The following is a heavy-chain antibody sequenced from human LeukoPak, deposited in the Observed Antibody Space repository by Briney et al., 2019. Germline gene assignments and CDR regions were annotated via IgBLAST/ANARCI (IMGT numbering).Heavy chain of an antibody. CDR3: ASEDYYGSGSYGGY. D-gene: IGHD3-10*01. Sequence: GGSLRLSCAASGFTFSDYYMSRIRQAPGKGLEWVSYISSSGSTIYYADSVKGRFTISRDNAKNSLYLQMNSLRAEDTAVYYCASEDYYGSGSYGGYWGQGTLVTVSS. CDR1: GFTFSDYY. J-gene: IGHJ4*02. CDR2: ISSSGSTI. V-gene: IGHV3-11*01.